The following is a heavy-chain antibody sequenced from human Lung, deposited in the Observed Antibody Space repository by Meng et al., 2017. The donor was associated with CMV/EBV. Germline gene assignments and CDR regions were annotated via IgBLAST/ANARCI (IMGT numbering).Heavy chain of an antibody. V-gene: IGHV3-48*03. CDR1: GFTFSSYG. Sequence: GGSXRLXCVASGFTFSSYGVSWVRQAPGKGLEWVSYISGSGSTIYYADSVKGRFTISRDNAKNSLHLQMNSLRAEDTAVYYCARDPIYDLGNFYYYGMDVXGQGXTVTVSS. CDR2: ISGSGSTI. J-gene: IGHJ6*02. CDR3: ARDPIYDLGNFYYYGMDV. D-gene: IGHD3-3*01.